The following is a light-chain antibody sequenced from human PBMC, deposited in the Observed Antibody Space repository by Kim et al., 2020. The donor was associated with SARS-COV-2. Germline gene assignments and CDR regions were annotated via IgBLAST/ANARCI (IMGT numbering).Light chain of an antibody. CDR2: GAS. CDR1: QTVNNY. Sequence: PGERATLSCRDSQTVNNYLAWYQQKPGQAPRLLIYGASSRATGIPERFSGSGSGTDFTLTISRLEPEDFAVFYCQQYAGSPLSATFGGGTKVDIK. V-gene: IGKV3-20*01. CDR3: QQYAGSPLSAT. J-gene: IGKJ4*01.